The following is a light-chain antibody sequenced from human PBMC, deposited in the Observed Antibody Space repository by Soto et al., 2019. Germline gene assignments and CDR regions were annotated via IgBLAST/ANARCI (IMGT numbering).Light chain of an antibody. CDR2: SND. CDR1: RSNIGTNT. J-gene: IGLJ1*01. CDR3: QSYDSSLSGTYV. Sequence: QSVLTQPPSASVSPGQRVTISCSGSRSNIGTNTVNWYQHLPGTAPKLLIFSNDQRPSGVPDRFSGSKSGTSASLAITGLRAEDEADYYCQSYDSSLSGTYVFGTGTKLTVL. V-gene: IGLV1-44*01.